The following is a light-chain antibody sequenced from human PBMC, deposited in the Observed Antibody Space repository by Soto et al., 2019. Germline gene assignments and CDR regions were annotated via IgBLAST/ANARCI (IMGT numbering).Light chain of an antibody. CDR1: GLPKQF. CDR3: QSAARSGPYVVV. CDR2: KDS. V-gene: IGLV3-25*02. Sequence: SYELTQPPSVSVSPGQTARITCSGDGLPKQFAYWYQQKSGQAPVLLISKDSERPSGIPERFSGSSSGTTVTLTISGVQAEDEAYYYCQSAARSGPYVVVFGGGTKVTVL. J-gene: IGLJ2*01.